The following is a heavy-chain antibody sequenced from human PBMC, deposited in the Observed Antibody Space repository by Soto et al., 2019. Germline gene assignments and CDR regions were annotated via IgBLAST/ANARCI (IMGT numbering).Heavy chain of an antibody. CDR1: GFTFSSYA. CDR2: MSYDGSNK. Sequence: PGGSLRLSCAASGFTFSSYAMHWVRQAPGKGLEWVAVMSYDGSNKYYADSVKGRFTISRDNSKNTLFLQMNTLRAEDTAVYYCATIPAVGYSYVAFDYWGLGTLVTVSS. V-gene: IGHV3-30-3*01. J-gene: IGHJ4*02. D-gene: IGHD5-18*01. CDR3: ATIPAVGYSYVAFDY.